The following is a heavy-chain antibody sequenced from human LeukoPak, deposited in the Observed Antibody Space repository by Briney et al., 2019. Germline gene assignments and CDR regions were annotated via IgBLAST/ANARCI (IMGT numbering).Heavy chain of an antibody. CDR3: ARDYDFWSGYYTRGYYYYGMDV. V-gene: IGHV4-59*01. J-gene: IGHJ6*02. CDR1: GGSISSYY. D-gene: IGHD3-3*01. Sequence: PSETLSLTCTVSGGSISSYYWSWIRQPPGKGLEWIGYIYYSGSTNYNPSLKSRVTISVDTSKNQFSLKLSSVTAADPAVYYCARDYDFWSGYYTRGYYYYGMDVWGQGTTVTVSS. CDR2: IYYSGST.